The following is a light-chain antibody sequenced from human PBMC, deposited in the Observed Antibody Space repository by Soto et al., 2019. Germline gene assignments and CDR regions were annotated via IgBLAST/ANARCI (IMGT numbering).Light chain of an antibody. CDR3: QQRGNRPPWT. Sequence: EVGLTQSPATLSLSPGERATISCRASPSVSNYLAWYQQKPGQAPRLLIYGAANRATGIPARFSGSGSGTDFTLTISRLEPEDFAVYYCQQRGNRPPWTFGQGTKVDIK. CDR2: GAA. J-gene: IGKJ1*01. V-gene: IGKV3-11*01. CDR1: PSVSNY.